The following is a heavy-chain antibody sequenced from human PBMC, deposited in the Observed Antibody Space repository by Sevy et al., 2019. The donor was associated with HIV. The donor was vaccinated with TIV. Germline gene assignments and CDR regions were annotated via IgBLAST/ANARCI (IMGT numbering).Heavy chain of an antibody. V-gene: IGHV3-7*01. CDR2: IKQVGSEK. Sequence: GGSLRLSCAASRFTFSNFWMTWVRQAPGKGLEWVANIKQVGSEKNYVDSVRGRFTNSRDNAKNSMFLKMNSLRAEDTAVYYCARWRTAITAFDIWGQGTMVTVSS. CDR1: RFTFSNFW. CDR3: ARWRTAITAFDI. J-gene: IGHJ3*02. D-gene: IGHD5-18*01.